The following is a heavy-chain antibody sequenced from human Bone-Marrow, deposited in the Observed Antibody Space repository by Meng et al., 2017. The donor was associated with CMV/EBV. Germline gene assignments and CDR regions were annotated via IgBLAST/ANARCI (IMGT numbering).Heavy chain of an antibody. V-gene: IGHV2-5*02. CDR3: AHLAYCGGDCYPFDY. CDR2: IYWDDDK. CDR1: GFSLSTSGVG. Sequence: QITLKESGPPLVKPTQPFTLTCTFSGFSLSTSGVGVGWIRQPPGKALEWLALIYWDDDKRYSPSLKSRLTITKDPSKNQVVLTMTNMDPVDTATYYCAHLAYCGGDCYPFDYWGQGTLVIVSS. D-gene: IGHD2-21*02. J-gene: IGHJ4*02.